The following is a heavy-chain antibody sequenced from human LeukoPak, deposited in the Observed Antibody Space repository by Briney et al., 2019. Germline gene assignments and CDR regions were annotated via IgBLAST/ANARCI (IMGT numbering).Heavy chain of an antibody. Sequence: GGSLRLPCAASGFTFSSYAMHWVRQAPGKGLEWVAVISYDGSNKYYADSVKGRFTISRDNSKNTLYLQMNSLRAEDTAVCYCARHTGAIAAAGFDYWGQGTLVTVSS. D-gene: IGHD6-13*01. CDR1: GFTFSSYA. CDR2: ISYDGSNK. J-gene: IGHJ4*02. CDR3: ARHTGAIAAAGFDY. V-gene: IGHV3-30-3*01.